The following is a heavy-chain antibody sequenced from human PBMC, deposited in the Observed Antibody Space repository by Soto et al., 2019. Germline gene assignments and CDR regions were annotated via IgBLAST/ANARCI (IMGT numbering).Heavy chain of an antibody. Sequence: GGSLRLSCAASGFTFSSYWMHWVRQAPGKGLVWVSRINSDGSSTSYADSVKGRFTISRDNAKNTLYLQMNSLRAEDTAVYYCASVLWFGEFLKQHAFDIWGQGTRVTVSS. CDR3: ASVLWFGEFLKQHAFDI. CDR1: GFTFSSYW. J-gene: IGHJ3*02. V-gene: IGHV3-74*01. D-gene: IGHD3-10*01. CDR2: INSDGSST.